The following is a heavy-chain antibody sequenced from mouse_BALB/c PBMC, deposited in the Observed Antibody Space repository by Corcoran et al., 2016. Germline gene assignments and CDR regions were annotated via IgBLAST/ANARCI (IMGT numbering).Heavy chain of an antibody. CDR3: GRSREGNYVVY. Sequence: EVQLQQSGAELVKPGASVKLSCTASGFNIKDTYMHWVKQRPEQGREWIGRIYTANGNTKYDPKFQGKATITADTSSNTVYLQLSSLTSEATAVYYCGRSREGNYVVYWGQGTTLTVSS. J-gene: IGHJ2*01. CDR1: GFNIKDTY. CDR2: IYTANGNT. V-gene: IGHV14-3*02. D-gene: IGHD2-1*01.